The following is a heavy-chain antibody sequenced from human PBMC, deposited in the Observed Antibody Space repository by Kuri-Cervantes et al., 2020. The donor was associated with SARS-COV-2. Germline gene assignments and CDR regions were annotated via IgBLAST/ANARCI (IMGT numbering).Heavy chain of an antibody. Sequence: GESLKISCAASGFTFSSYWMSWVRQAPGKGLEWVANIKQDGSEKHYVDSAKGRFTISRDNAKNSLYLQMNSLRAEDTAVYYCAREAYYYDSSGYYYLYGMDVWGQGTTVTVSS. V-gene: IGHV3-7*05. CDR3: AREAYYYDSSGYYYLYGMDV. J-gene: IGHJ6*02. CDR2: IKQDGSEK. CDR1: GFTFSSYW. D-gene: IGHD3-22*01.